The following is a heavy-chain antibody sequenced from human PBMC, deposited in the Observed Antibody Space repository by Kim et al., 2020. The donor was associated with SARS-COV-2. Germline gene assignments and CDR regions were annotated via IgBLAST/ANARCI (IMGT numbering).Heavy chain of an antibody. J-gene: IGHJ4*02. CDR1: GGSVSSGSYY. CDR2: IYYSGST. V-gene: IGHV4-61*01. Sequence: SETLSLTCTVSGGSVSSGSYYWSWIRQPPGKGLEWIGYIYYSGSTNYNPSLKSRVTISVDTSKNQFSLKLSSVTAADTAVYYCAGYQSSMTTVTTDFSFDCWGQGTLVTVSS. CDR3: AGYQSSMTTVTTDFSFDC. D-gene: IGHD4-17*01.